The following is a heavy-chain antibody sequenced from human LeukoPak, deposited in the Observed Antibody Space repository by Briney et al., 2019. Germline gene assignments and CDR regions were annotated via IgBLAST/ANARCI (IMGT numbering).Heavy chain of an antibody. D-gene: IGHD6-13*01. Sequence: GGALRLSCAASGFTFSSYAMSWVRQAPGKGLEWVSAISGSGGSTYYADSVKGRFTISRDNSKNTLYLQMNSLRAEDTAVYYCAKDQQQLVSSHFDYWGEGTLVPVSS. J-gene: IGHJ4*02. V-gene: IGHV3-23*01. CDR1: GFTFSSYA. CDR2: ISGSGGST. CDR3: AKDQQQLVSSHFDY.